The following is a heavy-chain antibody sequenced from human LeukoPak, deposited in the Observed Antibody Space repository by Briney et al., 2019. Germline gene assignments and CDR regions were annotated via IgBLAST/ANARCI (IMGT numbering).Heavy chain of an antibody. V-gene: IGHV1-18*01. CDR1: GYTFTSYG. CDR2: ISAYNGNT. CDR3: AREEVGATETHDY. Sequence: ASVKVSCKASGYTFTSYGISWVRQAPGQGLVWMGWISAYNGNTNYAQKLRGRVTMTTGTSTSTAYMELRSLRSDDTAVYYCAREEVGATETHDYWGQGTLVTVSS. D-gene: IGHD1-26*01. J-gene: IGHJ4*02.